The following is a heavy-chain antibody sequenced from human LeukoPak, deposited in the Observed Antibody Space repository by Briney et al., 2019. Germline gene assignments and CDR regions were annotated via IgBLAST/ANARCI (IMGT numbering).Heavy chain of an antibody. D-gene: IGHD2-15*01. CDR1: GFTFSSYS. CDR2: ISSSSSYI. Sequence: GSLRLSCAASGFTFSSYSMNWVRQAPGKGLEWVSSISSSSSYIYYADSVKGRFTISRDNAKNSLYLQMNSLRAEDTAVYYCARDLGYCSGGSCYSKAHLDVWGKGTTVTVSS. J-gene: IGHJ6*04. CDR3: ARDLGYCSGGSCYSKAHLDV. V-gene: IGHV3-21*01.